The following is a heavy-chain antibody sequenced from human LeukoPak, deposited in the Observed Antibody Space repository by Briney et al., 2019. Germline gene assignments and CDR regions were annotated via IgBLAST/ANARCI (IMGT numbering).Heavy chain of an antibody. J-gene: IGHJ4*02. V-gene: IGHV4-39*07. Sequence: SETLSLTCTISGGSISSSSYYWGWIRQPAGKGLEWIGNIYYSGSTYYNPSLKSRVTISVDTSKNQFSLKLSSVTAADTAVYYCARSLRSGITMVRGVPGGYFDYWGQGTLVTVSS. CDR1: GGSISSSSYY. CDR2: IYYSGST. CDR3: ARSLRSGITMVRGVPGGYFDY. D-gene: IGHD3-10*01.